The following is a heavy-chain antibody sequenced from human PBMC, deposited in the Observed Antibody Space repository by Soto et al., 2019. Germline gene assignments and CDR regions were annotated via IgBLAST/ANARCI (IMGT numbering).Heavy chain of an antibody. J-gene: IGHJ4*02. CDR1: GAYVSSAGYS. Sequence: SETLSLTCSVSGAYVSSAGYSWSWIRQPPGKGLEWIGYVYQSGRTYGSVTTSYNPSLKGRVTISVDRSTNQFSLKLISVTAADTAVYFCARGQSIVAAIDYFDYWGQGSLVTVSS. D-gene: IGHD5-12*01. CDR3: ARGQSIVAAIDYFDY. V-gene: IGHV4-30-4*07. CDR2: VYQSGRT.